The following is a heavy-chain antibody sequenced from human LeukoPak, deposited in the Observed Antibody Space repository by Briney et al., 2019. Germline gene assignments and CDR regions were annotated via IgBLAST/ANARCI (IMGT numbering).Heavy chain of an antibody. Sequence: SETLSLTCAVYGGSFSGYYWSWIRQPPGKGLEWIGEINHSGSTNYNPSLKSRVTISVDTSKNQFSLKLSSVTAADTAVYYCARVSGDLLYYYYYYGMDVWGQGTMVTVSS. J-gene: IGHJ6*02. CDR1: GGSFSGYY. CDR3: ARVSGDLLYYYYYYGMDV. D-gene: IGHD4-17*01. CDR2: INHSGST. V-gene: IGHV4-34*01.